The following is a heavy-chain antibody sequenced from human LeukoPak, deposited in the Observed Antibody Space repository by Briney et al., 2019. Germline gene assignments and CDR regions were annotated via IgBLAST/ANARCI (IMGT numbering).Heavy chain of an antibody. V-gene: IGHV4-31*03. CDR1: GGSISSGGYY. Sequence: PSQTLSLTCTVSGGSISSGGYYWSWIRQHPGKGLEWIGYIYYSGSTYYNPSLKSRVSISVDTSKNQFSLKLSSVTAADTAVYYCARVGVAVAGTFAFDIWGQGTMVTVSS. D-gene: IGHD6-19*01. CDR2: IYYSGST. CDR3: ARVGVAVAGTFAFDI. J-gene: IGHJ3*02.